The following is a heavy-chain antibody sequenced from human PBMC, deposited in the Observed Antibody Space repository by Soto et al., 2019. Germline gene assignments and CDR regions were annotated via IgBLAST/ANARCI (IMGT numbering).Heavy chain of an antibody. J-gene: IGHJ6*02. D-gene: IGHD6-25*01. CDR1: RGSFSGFY. Sequence: SETLSLTCGVYRGSFSGFYWSWGRQTPGGGLEWIGEINHSGTTNYNPSFQNRVTISVDKSTNNFSLKMTSVTAADAAVYYCAGGRGYVYGSNFYGLDVWGQGTTVTLSS. CDR3: AGGRGYVYGSNFYGLDV. V-gene: IGHV4-34*01. CDR2: INHSGTT.